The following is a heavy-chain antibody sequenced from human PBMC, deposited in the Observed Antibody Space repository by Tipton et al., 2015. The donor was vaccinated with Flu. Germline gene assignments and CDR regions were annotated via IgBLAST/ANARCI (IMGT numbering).Heavy chain of an antibody. CDR2: IYYSGST. D-gene: IGHD3-16*01. J-gene: IGHJ3*02. CDR3: ARGGGLGPGAFDI. Sequence: LRLSCTVSGGSISSYYWSWIRQPPGKGLEWIGYIYYSGSTNYNPSLKSRVTISVDTSKNQFSLKLSSVTAADTAVYYCARGGGLGPGAFDIWGQGTMVTVSS. V-gene: IGHV4-59*01. CDR1: GGSISSYY.